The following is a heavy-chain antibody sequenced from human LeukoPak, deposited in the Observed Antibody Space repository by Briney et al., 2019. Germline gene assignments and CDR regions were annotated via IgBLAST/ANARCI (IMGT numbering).Heavy chain of an antibody. CDR3: ARDGDSGYDNYYYGMDV. J-gene: IGHJ6*02. Sequence: GRSLRLSCAASGFTLSSYAMHWVRQAPGKGLEWVAVISYDGSNKYYADSVKGRFTISRDNSKNTLYLQMNSLRAEDTAVYYCARDGDSGYDNYYYGMDVWGQGTTVTISS. CDR1: GFTLSSYA. V-gene: IGHV3-30-3*01. CDR2: ISYDGSNK. D-gene: IGHD5-12*01.